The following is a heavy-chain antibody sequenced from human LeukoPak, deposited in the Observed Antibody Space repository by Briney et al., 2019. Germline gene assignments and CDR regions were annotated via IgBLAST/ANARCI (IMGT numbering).Heavy chain of an antibody. Sequence: GGSLRLSCAASGFTFSSYEMNWARQTPGKGLEWVSYISSSGSTIYYADSVKGRFTISRDNAKNTLNLQMNRLRVEDTAIYYCARTGGGSGYWGQGTLVTVSS. J-gene: IGHJ4*02. CDR3: ARTGGGSGY. D-gene: IGHD2-15*01. CDR1: GFTFSSYE. CDR2: ISSSGSTI. V-gene: IGHV3-48*03.